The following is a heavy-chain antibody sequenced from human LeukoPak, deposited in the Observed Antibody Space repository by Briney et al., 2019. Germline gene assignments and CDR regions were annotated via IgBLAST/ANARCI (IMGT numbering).Heavy chain of an antibody. CDR3: ARIPGDGSGNWFDP. CDR2: IYYSGST. V-gene: IGHV4-39*01. Sequence: PSETLSLTCTVSGGSISSSSYYWGWIRQPPGKGLEWIGSIYYSGSTYYNPSLKSRVTISVDMSKNQFSLKLSSVTAAGTAVYYCARIPGDGSGNWFDPWGQGTLVTVSS. D-gene: IGHD3-10*01. CDR1: GGSISSSSYY. J-gene: IGHJ5*02.